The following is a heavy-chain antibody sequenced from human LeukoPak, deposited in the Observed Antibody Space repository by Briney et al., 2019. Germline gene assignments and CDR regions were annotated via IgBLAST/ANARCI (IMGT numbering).Heavy chain of an antibody. V-gene: IGHV3-21*01. D-gene: IGHD6-19*01. J-gene: IGHJ4*02. CDR1: GFTFSSYT. CDR2: SSSSSDYI. CDR3: ARDGPRVYSSGWYGDFDY. Sequence: GGSLRLSCAASGFTFSSYTMNWVRQAPGKGLEWVSSSSSSSDYIHYADSVKSRFTISRDNAKNSLYLQVNSLRAEDTAVYYCARDGPRVYSSGWYGDFDYWGQGTLVTVSS.